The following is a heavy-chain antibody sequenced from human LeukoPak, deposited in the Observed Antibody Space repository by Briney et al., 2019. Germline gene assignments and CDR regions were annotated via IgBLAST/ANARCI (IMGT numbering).Heavy chain of an antibody. J-gene: IGHJ4*02. V-gene: IGHV1-2*02. CDR2: INPDSGAT. Sequence: ASVKVSCKTSGYTFTDYYVHWVRQAPGQGLAWLAWINPDSGATNFAQRFQGRVTMTRDTSVNTVHMELNRLRSDDTAVYYCARDLCHGGSCFHFDSWGQGTLVTVSS. CDR3: ARDLCHGGSCFHFDS. D-gene: IGHD2-15*01. CDR1: GYTFTDYY.